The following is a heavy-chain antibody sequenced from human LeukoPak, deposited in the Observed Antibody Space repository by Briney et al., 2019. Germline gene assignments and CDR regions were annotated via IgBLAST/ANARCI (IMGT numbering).Heavy chain of an antibody. Sequence: SVKVSCKASGGTFSSYAISWVRQAPGQGLEWMGGIIPIFGTANYAQKFQGRVTITADESTSTAYMELSSLRSEDTAVYYCAGDSPSGYGVFVGWFDPWGQGTLVTVSS. V-gene: IGHV1-69*13. D-gene: IGHD4-17*01. J-gene: IGHJ5*02. CDR2: IIPIFGTA. CDR1: GGTFSSYA. CDR3: AGDSPSGYGVFVGWFDP.